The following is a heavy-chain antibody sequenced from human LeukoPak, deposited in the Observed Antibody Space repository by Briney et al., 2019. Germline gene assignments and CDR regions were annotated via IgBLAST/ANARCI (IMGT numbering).Heavy chain of an antibody. Sequence: SETLSLTCTVSGGSISGSSHYWGWIRQPPGKGLEWIGSMYYSGGTYYNPSLKSRVTISIDTSKNQFSLKLNSVTAADTAVYYCARLVRYCSTNNCYPFDYWGQGTLVTVSS. CDR2: MYYSGGT. V-gene: IGHV4-39*01. CDR1: GGSISGSSHY. CDR3: ARLVRYCSTNNCYPFDY. J-gene: IGHJ4*02. D-gene: IGHD2-2*01.